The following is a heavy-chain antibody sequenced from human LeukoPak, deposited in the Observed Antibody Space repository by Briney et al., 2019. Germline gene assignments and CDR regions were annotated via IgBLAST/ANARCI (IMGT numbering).Heavy chain of an antibody. CDR2: IYYSGST. D-gene: IGHD3-9*01. V-gene: IGHV4-30-4*01. J-gene: IGHJ4*02. CDR3: ARGYFDWLVFGY. CDR1: GGSISSGDYY. Sequence: TLSLTCTVSGGSISSGDYYWSWIRQPPGKGLEWIGYIYYSGSTYYNPSLKSRVTISVDTSKNQFSLKLSSVTAADTAVYYCARGYFDWLVFGYWGQGTLVTVSS.